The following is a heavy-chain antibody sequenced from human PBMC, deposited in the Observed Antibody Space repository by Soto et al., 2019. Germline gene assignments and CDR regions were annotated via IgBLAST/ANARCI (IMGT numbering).Heavy chain of an antibody. CDR2: TYPGDSDT. Sequence: PGESLKISCKGSGYSFTSYWIGWVRQMPGKGLEWMGITYPGDSDTRYSPSFQGQVTISADKSISTAYLQWSSLKASDTAMYYCARLNDCSGGSCPYSFDYWGEGPLVTVP. CDR3: ARLNDCSGGSCPYSFDY. CDR1: GYSFTSYW. D-gene: IGHD2-15*01. V-gene: IGHV5-51*01. J-gene: IGHJ4*02.